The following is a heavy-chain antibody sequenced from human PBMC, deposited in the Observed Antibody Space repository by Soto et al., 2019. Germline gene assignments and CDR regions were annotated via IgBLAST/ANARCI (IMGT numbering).Heavy chain of an antibody. CDR3: ARVLGYYYGSGSYSYFDY. D-gene: IGHD3-10*01. J-gene: IGHJ4*02. CDR2: IIPIFGTA. Sequence: QVQLVQSGAEVKKPGSSVKVSCKASGGTFSSYAISWVRQAPGQGLEWMGGIIPIFGTANYAQKFQGRVTITADESTSTAYMELSSLRSEDTAVYYCARVLGYYYGSGSYSYFDYWGQGTLVTVSS. V-gene: IGHV1-69*01. CDR1: GGTFSSYA.